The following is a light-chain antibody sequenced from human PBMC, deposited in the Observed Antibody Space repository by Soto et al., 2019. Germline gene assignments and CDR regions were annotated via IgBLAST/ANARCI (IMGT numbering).Light chain of an antibody. Sequence: DIQMTQSPSALSASVGDTVTLTCRASQSIGSRLAWYQQKPGRPPKLLIYRASSSQSGVPSRFSGSGSGTEFTLTIHSLRPDDFATYYCQQYNIFGTFGQGTKVDIK. CDR1: QSIGSR. J-gene: IGKJ1*01. CDR3: QQYNIFGT. CDR2: RAS. V-gene: IGKV1-5*03.